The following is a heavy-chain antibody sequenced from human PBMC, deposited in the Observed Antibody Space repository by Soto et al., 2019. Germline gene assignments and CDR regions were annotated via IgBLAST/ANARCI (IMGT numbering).Heavy chain of an antibody. V-gene: IGHV1-69*01. CDR2: IIPVFGTP. CDR3: ARGGSTMVRGPLVYGLDV. CDR1: GGTFRTFA. D-gene: IGHD3-10*01. Sequence: HVQLVQSGAEVKEPGSSVKVSCKASGGTFRTFAISWVRQAPGQGPEWMGGIIPVFGTPNYAQKFQGRVTITADESTSTAYMELSSLRSEDTAVYYCARGGSTMVRGPLVYGLDVWGQGTTVTVSS. J-gene: IGHJ6*02.